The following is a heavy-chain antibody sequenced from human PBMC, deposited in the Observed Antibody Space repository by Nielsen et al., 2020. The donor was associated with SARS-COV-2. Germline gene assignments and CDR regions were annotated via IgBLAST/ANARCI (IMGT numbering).Heavy chain of an antibody. CDR2: ISGSGEKT. V-gene: IGHV3-23*01. D-gene: IGHD1-26*01. J-gene: IGHJ4*02. CDR3: AKLVGATAY. Sequence: GESLKISCAASGFTFKNYAMSWVRQAPGKGLERVSAISGSGEKTYYTDAVKGRFTISRDNAKNSLYLQMNSLRAEDTALYYCAKLVGATAYWGQGTLVTVSS. CDR1: GFTFKNYA.